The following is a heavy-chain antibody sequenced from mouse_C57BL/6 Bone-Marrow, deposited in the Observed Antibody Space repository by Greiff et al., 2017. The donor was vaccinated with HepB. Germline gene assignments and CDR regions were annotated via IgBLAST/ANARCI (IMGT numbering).Heavy chain of an antibody. D-gene: IGHD1-1*01. CDR1: GYAFTNYL. CDR3: ARSGVVPYFDY. V-gene: IGHV1-54*01. Sequence: QVQLQQSGAELVRPGISVKVSCKASGYAFTNYLIEWVKQRPGQGLEWIGVINPGSGGTNYNEKFKGKATLTADKSSSTAYMQLSSLTSEDSAVYFCARSGVVPYFDYWGQGTTLTVSS. J-gene: IGHJ2*01. CDR2: INPGSGGT.